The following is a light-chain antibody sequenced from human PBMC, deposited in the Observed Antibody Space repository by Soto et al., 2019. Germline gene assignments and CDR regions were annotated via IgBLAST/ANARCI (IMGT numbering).Light chain of an antibody. CDR2: AAS. CDR1: QNIGSY. J-gene: IGKJ1*01. Sequence: DIQMTQSPSSLSASVGDRVTITCRANQNIGSYLVWYQHKLGQAPRLLIRAASTLASGVPSRFSGSESGTDFTLTISGLEHEDSANYYCQQSYKTPWTFGQGTKVEIK. CDR3: QQSYKTPWT. V-gene: IGKV1-39*01.